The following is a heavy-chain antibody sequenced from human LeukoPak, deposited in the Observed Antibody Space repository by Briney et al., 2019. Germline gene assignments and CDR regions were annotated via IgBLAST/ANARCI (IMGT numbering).Heavy chain of an antibody. CDR1: GFTFSSYS. Sequence: PGGSLRLSCAASGFTFSSYSMNWVRQVPGKGLEWVSSISSSSSYIYYADSVKGRFTISRDNAKNSLYLQMNSLRAEDTAVYYCARDRRALGVYYMDVWGKGTTVTVSS. V-gene: IGHV3-21*01. CDR3: ARDRRALGVYYMDV. CDR2: ISSSSSYI. J-gene: IGHJ6*03.